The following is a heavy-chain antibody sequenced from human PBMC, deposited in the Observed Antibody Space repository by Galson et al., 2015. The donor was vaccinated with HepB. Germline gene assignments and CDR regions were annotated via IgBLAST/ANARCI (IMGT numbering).Heavy chain of an antibody. CDR2: TYCRSKRYN. J-gene: IGHJ4*02. D-gene: IGHD3-9*01. V-gene: IGHV6-1*01. CDR3: ARDPLTNYDVLTGHYSTAGFDC. Sequence: CAISGDSVSSNTAAWNWIRQSPSRGLEWLGRTYCRSKRYNDYALSVNSRITINADTSKTQFSLQLNSVTPEDTAVDYCARDPLTNYDVLTGHYSTAGFDCWGQGSLVTVSS. CDR1: GDSVSSNTAA.